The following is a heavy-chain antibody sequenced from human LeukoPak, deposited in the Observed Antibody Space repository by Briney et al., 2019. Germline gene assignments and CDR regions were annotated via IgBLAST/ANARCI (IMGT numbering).Heavy chain of an antibody. J-gene: IGHJ5*02. CDR2: IYYSGST. V-gene: IGHV4-59*01. Sequence: SETLSLTCTVSGDSISNYYWSWIRQPPGKRLEWIGYIYYSGSTNYNPSLKSRVTISVDTSKNQFSLKLSSVTAADTAVYYCARVIVPAAKSNWFDPWGQGTLVTVSS. D-gene: IGHD2-2*01. CDR3: ARVIVPAAKSNWFDP. CDR1: GDSISNYY.